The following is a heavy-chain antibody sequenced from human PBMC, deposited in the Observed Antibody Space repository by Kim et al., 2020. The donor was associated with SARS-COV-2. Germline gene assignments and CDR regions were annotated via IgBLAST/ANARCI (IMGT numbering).Heavy chain of an antibody. CDR2: TNHSGST. J-gene: IGHJ4*02. D-gene: IGHD6-13*01. CDR3: AAGGYFIAADPFDY. V-gene: IGHV4-34*01. Sequence: SETLSLTCAVYGGSFSGYYWSWIRQPPGKGLEWIGETNHSGSTNYNPSLKSRVTISVDTSKNQFSLKLSSVTAADTAVYYCAAGGYFIAADPFDYWGQGTLVTVSS. CDR1: GGSFSGYY.